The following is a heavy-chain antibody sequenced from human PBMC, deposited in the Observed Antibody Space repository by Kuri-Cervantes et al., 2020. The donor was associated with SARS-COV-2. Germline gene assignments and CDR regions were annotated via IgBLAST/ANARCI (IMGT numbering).Heavy chain of an antibody. CDR3: ARVHARGWFDP. D-gene: IGHD6-6*01. V-gene: IGHV4-30-4*01. J-gene: IGHJ5*02. CDR2: IYYSGST. Sequence: SETLSLTCTVSGGSISSGDYYWSWIRQPPGKGLEWIGYIYYSGSTYYNPSLKSRVTISVDTSKNQFSLKLSSVTAADTAVYYCARVHARGWFDPWGQGTLVTVSS. CDR1: GGSISSGDYY.